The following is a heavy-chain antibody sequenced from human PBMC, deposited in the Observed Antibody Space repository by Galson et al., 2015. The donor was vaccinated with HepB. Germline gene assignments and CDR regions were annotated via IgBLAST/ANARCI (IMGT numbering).Heavy chain of an antibody. D-gene: IGHD4-17*01. CDR3: AREIEVDYAGYYYGMDV. CDR1: GFTFSSYA. Sequence: SLRLSCAASGFTFSSYAMHWVRQAPGKGLEWVAVIPYDGSNKYYADSVKGRFTISRDNSKNTLYLQMNSLRAEDTAVYYCAREIEVDYAGYYYGMDVWGQGTTVTVSS. V-gene: IGHV3-30-3*01. J-gene: IGHJ6*02. CDR2: IPYDGSNK.